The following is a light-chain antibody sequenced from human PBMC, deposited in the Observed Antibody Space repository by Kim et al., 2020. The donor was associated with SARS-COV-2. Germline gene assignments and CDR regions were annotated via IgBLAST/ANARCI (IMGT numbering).Light chain of an antibody. CDR3: QSYDSSNPWV. CDR2: EDN. J-gene: IGLJ3*02. CDR1: SGSIARNY. V-gene: IGLV6-57*02. Sequence: SVPTACPGSSGSIARNYVQWYQQRPGSAPTTVIYEDNQRPSGVPDRFSGSIDSSSNSASLTISGLKTEDEADYYCQSYDSSNPWVFGGGTQLTVL.